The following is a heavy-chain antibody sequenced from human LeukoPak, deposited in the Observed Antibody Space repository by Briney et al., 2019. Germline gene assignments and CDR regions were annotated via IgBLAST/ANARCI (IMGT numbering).Heavy chain of an antibody. D-gene: IGHD6-13*01. Sequence: ASVTVSCKASGYTFTSYDINWVRQATGQGLEWMGWMNPNSGNTGYAQNFQGRVTMTRNTSISTAYMELSSLRSEDTAVYYCARGRKQQLVAFDPWGQGTLVTVSS. J-gene: IGHJ5*02. CDR1: GYTFTSYD. CDR2: MNPNSGNT. CDR3: ARGRKQQLVAFDP. V-gene: IGHV1-8*01.